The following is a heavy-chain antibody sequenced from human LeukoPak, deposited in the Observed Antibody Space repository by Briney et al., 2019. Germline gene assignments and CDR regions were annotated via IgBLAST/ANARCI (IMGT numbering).Heavy chain of an antibody. CDR2: ISSSGNTI. Sequence: GGSLRLSCAASGFTFSSYEMNWVGQAPGKGLEWLSYISSSGNTIYYADSVKGRFTISRDNAKDSLFLQMNSLRVEDTAVYYCASGFGINWGQGTLVTVSS. CDR3: ASGFGIN. V-gene: IGHV3-48*03. CDR1: GFTFSSYE. J-gene: IGHJ4*02. D-gene: IGHD3-10*01.